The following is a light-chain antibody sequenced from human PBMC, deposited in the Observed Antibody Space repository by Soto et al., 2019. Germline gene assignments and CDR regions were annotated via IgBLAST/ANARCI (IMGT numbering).Light chain of an antibody. CDR3: CSYAGSTLYV. J-gene: IGLJ1*01. CDR2: EVS. CDR1: SSDVGGYTY. Sequence: QSALTQPPSASGSPGQSVTISCTGTSSDVGGYTYVSWYQQHPGKAPTLMIYEVSKRPSGVPGRFSGSKSGNTASLTVSGLQAEDEADYYCCSYAGSTLYVFGTGTKVTVL. V-gene: IGLV2-8*01.